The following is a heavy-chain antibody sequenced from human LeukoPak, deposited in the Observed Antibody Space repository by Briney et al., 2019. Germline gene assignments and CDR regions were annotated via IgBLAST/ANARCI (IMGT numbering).Heavy chain of an antibody. CDR3: ARGRTHRYNWNSRKSDAFDI. J-gene: IGHJ3*02. Sequence: ASVKVSCKASDYTFTSYGITWVRQAPGQGLEWMGWISGFNGYTNYPQKLQGRVTMTTDTSTSTAYMELRSLRSDDTAVYYCARGRTHRYNWNSRKSDAFDIWGQGTMVTVSS. CDR1: DYTFTSYG. V-gene: IGHV1-18*01. D-gene: IGHD1-1*01. CDR2: ISGFNGYT.